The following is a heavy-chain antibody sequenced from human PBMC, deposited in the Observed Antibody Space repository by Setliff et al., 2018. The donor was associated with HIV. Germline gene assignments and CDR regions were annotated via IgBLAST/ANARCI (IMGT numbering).Heavy chain of an antibody. J-gene: IGHJ4*02. Sequence: ASVKVSCKASGYTLTTYGISWVRQAPGQGPEWMGRINTETGNPMYAQGFTGRFVFSLDTSVSTAYLQINSLKAEDTAMYYCARVGSYWSTFDYWGQGALVTVSS. CDR2: INTETGNP. CDR1: GYTLTTYG. D-gene: IGHD1-26*01. CDR3: ARVGSYWSTFDY. V-gene: IGHV7-4-1*02.